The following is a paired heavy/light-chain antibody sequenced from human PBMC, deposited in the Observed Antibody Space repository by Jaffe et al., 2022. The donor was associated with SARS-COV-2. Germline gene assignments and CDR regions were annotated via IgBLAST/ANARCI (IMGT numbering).Heavy chain of an antibody. D-gene: IGHD6-19*01. CDR2: ISNDGTKK. Sequence: QVQLVESGGLVVQPGRSLRLSCAASGFSFSDFGMHWVRQAPGTGLEWVAVISNDGTKKYYADSVKGRFIISRDNSKNTMYLQMNSLRAEDTAVYHCAKDQGPPSQWLVVEYLQHWGQGTLVTVSS. CDR1: GFSFSDFG. CDR3: AKDQGPPSQWLVVEYLQH. J-gene: IGHJ1*01. V-gene: IGHV3-30*18.
Light chain of an antibody. Sequence: QSALTQPASVSGSPGQSITISCTGTSSDIGGYNYVSWYQHHPGKAPKLMIYDVSNRPSGVSNRFSGSKSGNTASLTISGLQAEDEADYYCSSYTSSSTVYVFATGTKVTVL. CDR3: SSYTSSSTVYV. J-gene: IGLJ1*01. CDR1: SSDIGGYNY. V-gene: IGLV2-14*03. CDR2: DVS.